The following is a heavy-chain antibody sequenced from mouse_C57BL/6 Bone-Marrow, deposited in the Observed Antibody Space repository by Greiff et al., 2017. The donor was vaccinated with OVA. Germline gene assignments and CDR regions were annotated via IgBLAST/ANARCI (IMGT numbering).Heavy chain of an antibody. CDR2: ISSGGSDT. J-gene: IGHJ4*01. Sequence: EVKLVESGGDLVKPGGSLKLSCAASGFTFSSYGMSWVRQTPDKRLEWVATISSGGSDTYYTDSVKGRFTISRDTAKNTLYLQMSRLKSEDTAMYYCARRGTGPHYYAMYYWGQGTSVTVSA. D-gene: IGHD4-1*01. CDR1: GFTFSSYG. V-gene: IGHV5-6*02. CDR3: ARRGTGPHYYAMYY.